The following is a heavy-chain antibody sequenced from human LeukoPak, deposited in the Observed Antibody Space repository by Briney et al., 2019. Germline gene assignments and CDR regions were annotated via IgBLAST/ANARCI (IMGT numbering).Heavy chain of an antibody. CDR2: ISAYNGNT. V-gene: IGHV1-18*01. J-gene: IGHJ4*02. CDR3: ARVHPDGEFADY. CDR1: GYPFLTYG. Sequence: GASVKVSCKASGYPFLTYGISWVRRAPGQGLEWMGWISAYNGNTSYAQKLQGRVTMTTDTSTSTVYMELRSLRSDDTAVFYCARVHPDGEFADYWGQGTLVTVSS. D-gene: IGHD3-10*01.